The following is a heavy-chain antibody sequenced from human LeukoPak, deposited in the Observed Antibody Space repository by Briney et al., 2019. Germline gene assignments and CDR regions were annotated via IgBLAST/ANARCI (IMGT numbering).Heavy chain of an antibody. CDR2: SSDSGST. CDR1: GGSISSYY. Sequence: SETLSLTCTVSGGSISSYYWSWIRQPPGKGLEWIGYSSDSGSTNYNPSLKSRVTLLVGTSKNQFSLNLFSVTAADTAVYYCARGSDYGDSWGQGTQVTVSS. V-gene: IGHV4-59*01. CDR3: ARGSDYGDS. J-gene: IGHJ4*02.